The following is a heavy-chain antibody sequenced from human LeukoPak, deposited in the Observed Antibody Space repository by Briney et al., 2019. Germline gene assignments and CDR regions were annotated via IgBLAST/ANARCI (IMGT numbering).Heavy chain of an antibody. CDR1: GFTFSSYE. CDR2: ISSSGSTI. V-gene: IGHV3-48*03. CDR3: ARAYSSGWYDY. D-gene: IGHD6-19*01. J-gene: IGHJ4*02. Sequence: GGSLRLSCAASGFTFSSYEMNWVRQAPGKGLEWVSYISSSGSTIYYADSVKGRLTISRDNSKNTLYLQMNSLRTEDTAVYYCARAYSSGWYDYWGQGTLVTVSS.